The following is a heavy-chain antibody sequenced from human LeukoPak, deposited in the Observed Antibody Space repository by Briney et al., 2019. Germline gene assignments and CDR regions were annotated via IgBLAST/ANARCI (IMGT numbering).Heavy chain of an antibody. CDR3: ARGRFQDFGDYYYGMDV. Sequence: GASVKVSCTASGYTFTSYDINWVRQAPGQGLEWMGWMNPNSGNTGYAQKFQGRVTMTRNTSISTAYMELSSLRSEDTAVYYCARGRFQDFGDYYYGMDVWGQGTTVTVSS. CDR2: MNPNSGNT. V-gene: IGHV1-8*01. CDR1: GYTFTSYD. J-gene: IGHJ6*02. D-gene: IGHD3-10*01.